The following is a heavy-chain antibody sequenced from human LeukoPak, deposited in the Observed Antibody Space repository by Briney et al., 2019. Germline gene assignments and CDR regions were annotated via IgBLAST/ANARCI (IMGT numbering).Heavy chain of an antibody. CDR3: AKDGGQGADY. D-gene: IGHD3-16*01. Sequence: PGGSLRLSYAASGFTFSSYGMSWVRQAPGKGLEWVSAITGSGGTTYYADSVKGRFTISRDNSKNTLYMQMNSLRAGDTAVYYCAKDGGQGADYWGQGTLVTVSS. J-gene: IGHJ4*02. CDR2: ITGSGGTT. V-gene: IGHV3-23*01. CDR1: GFTFSSYG.